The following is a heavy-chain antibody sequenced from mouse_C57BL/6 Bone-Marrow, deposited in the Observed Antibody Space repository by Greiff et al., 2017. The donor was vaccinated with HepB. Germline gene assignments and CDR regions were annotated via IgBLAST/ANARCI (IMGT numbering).Heavy chain of an antibody. D-gene: IGHD4-1*01. CDR2: IDPNSGGT. J-gene: IGHJ2*01. CDR3: ARKERLGRYYFDY. Sequence: QVQLQQPGAELVKPGASVKLSCKASGYTFTSYWLHWVRQRPGRGLEWIGRIDPNSGGTKYNEKFKSKATLTVDKPSSTAYMQRSSRTSEDAAVYYCARKERLGRYYFDYWGQGTTLTVSS. CDR1: GYTFTSYW. V-gene: IGHV1-72*01.